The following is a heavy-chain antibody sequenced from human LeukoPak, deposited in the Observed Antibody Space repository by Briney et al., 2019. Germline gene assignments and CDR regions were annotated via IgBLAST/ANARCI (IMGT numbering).Heavy chain of an antibody. J-gene: IGHJ4*02. Sequence: KPGGSLRLSCAASGFTFSTYAMSWVRQAPGKGLEWVSAISGSVISTYYADSVKGRFTISRDNSKKTLYLQMNSLRAEDTAVYYCAKVRNWNWVSLFDSWGQGALVTVSS. CDR1: GFTFSTYA. CDR3: AKVRNWNWVSLFDS. CDR2: ISGSVIST. V-gene: IGHV3-23*01. D-gene: IGHD1-7*01.